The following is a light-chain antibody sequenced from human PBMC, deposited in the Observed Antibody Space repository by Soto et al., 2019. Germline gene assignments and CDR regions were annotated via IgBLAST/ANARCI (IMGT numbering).Light chain of an antibody. Sequence: DMEMTQSPSSLSASVGDRVTITCRASQSISNYLNWYQHKPGKVPKLLIYAASSLQSGVPTRFSGSGSGTDFTLTIISLQPEDFATYYCHQSYGTPLTFGGGTKIEIK. CDR3: HQSYGTPLT. CDR1: QSISNY. J-gene: IGKJ4*01. V-gene: IGKV1-39*01. CDR2: AAS.